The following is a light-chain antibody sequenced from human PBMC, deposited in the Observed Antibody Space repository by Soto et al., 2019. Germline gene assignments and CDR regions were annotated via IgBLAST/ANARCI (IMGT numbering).Light chain of an antibody. V-gene: IGLV1-47*01. CDR1: SSNIESNY. CDR2: RNH. CDR3: ATWDDTLRGYI. Sequence: QSVLTQPPSASGTPGQTVTISCSGSSSNIESNYVYWYQQVPGTAPKLLIYRNHQRPSGVPDRFSGSKSGTSGSLAISGLRSEDDADYYCATWDDTLRGYIFGPGTKVTVL. J-gene: IGLJ1*01.